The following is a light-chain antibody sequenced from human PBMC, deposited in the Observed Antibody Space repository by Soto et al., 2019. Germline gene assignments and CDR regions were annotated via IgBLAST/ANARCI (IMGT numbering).Light chain of an antibody. V-gene: IGLV2-11*01. CDR3: CSYAGSYPFV. CDR2: DVD. J-gene: IGLJ1*01. Sequence: QASLTQPRSVSGSPGQSFTISCTGTSSDVGGYNYVSWYQHHPGKAPKLMIYDVDKRPSGVPGRFSGSKSGNTASLTISGLQAEDEADYYCCSYAGSYPFVFGTGTKVTVL. CDR1: SSDVGGYNY.